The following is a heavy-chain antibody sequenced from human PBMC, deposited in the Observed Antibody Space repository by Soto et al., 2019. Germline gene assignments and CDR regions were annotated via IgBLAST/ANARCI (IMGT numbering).Heavy chain of an antibody. D-gene: IGHD6-13*01. Sequence: QVQLQESGPGLVKPSETLSLTCTVSGGSISSYYWSWIRQPAGKGLEWIGRIYTSGSTNYNPSLEGRVTVSGDTSKNRCSLKLSAVTAADTAVYYCARSSSWSRGGFGRDVWGQGTTVTVSS. CDR3: ARSSSWSRGGFGRDV. V-gene: IGHV4-4*07. CDR2: IYTSGST. CDR1: GGSISSYY. J-gene: IGHJ6*02.